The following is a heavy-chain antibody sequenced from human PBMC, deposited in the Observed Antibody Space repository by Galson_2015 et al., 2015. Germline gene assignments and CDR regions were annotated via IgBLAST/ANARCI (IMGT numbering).Heavy chain of an antibody. Sequence: SVKVSCKASGYTFTSYDINWVRQATGQGLKWMGGIIPIFGTANYAQKFQGRVTITADESTSTAYMELSSLRSEDTAVYYCARYYYDGSGYYYGAEDYWGQGTLVTVSS. CDR3: ARYYYDGSGYYYGAEDY. CDR2: IIPIFGTA. CDR1: GYTFTSYD. J-gene: IGHJ4*02. V-gene: IGHV1-69*13. D-gene: IGHD3-22*01.